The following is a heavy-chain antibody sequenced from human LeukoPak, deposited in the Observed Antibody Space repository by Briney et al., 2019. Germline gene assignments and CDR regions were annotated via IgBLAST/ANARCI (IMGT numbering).Heavy chain of an antibody. J-gene: IGHJ4*02. CDR1: GYTFTSYD. V-gene: IGHV1-8*01. CDR2: MNPNSGNT. D-gene: IGHD2-15*01. Sequence: ASVKVSCKASGYTFTSYDINWVRQVTGQGLEWMGWMNPNSGNTGYAQKFQGRVTMTRNTSISTAYMELSSLRSEDTAVYYCARGSRRHGGGSPIDYWGQGTLVTVSS. CDR3: ARGSRRHGGGSPIDY.